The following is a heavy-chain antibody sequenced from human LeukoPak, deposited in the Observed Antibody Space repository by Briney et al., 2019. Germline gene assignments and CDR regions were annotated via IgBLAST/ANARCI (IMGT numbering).Heavy chain of an antibody. CDR2: IYYSGST. Sequence: SETLSLTCTVSGVSISSYYWSWIRQPPGKGLEWIGYIYYSGSTNYNPSLKSRVTISVDTSKNQFSLKLSSVTAADTAVYYCARVKGGSPVSSGWHLFDYWGQGTLVTVSS. V-gene: IGHV4-59*01. J-gene: IGHJ4*02. D-gene: IGHD6-19*01. CDR1: GVSISSYY. CDR3: ARVKGGSPVSSGWHLFDY.